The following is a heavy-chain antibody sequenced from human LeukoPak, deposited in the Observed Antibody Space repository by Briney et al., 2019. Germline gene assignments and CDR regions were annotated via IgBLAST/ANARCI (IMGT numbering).Heavy chain of an antibody. CDR1: GGSISSYY. V-gene: IGHV4-4*07. CDR3: ARVRRVWAAGTGGYYYYYMDV. D-gene: IGHD6-13*01. CDR2: IYTSGST. J-gene: IGHJ6*03. Sequence: SETLSLTCTVSGGSISSYYWSWIRQPAGKGLEWIGRIYTSGSTNYNPSLKSRVTMSVDTSKNRFSLKLSSVTAADTAVYYCARVRRVWAAGTGGYYYYYMDVWGKGTTVTVSS.